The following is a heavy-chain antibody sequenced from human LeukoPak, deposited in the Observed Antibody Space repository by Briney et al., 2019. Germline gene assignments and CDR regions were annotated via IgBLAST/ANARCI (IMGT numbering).Heavy chain of an antibody. Sequence: RTGGSLRFSCAASGFTFDDYGMSWVRQAPGKGLEWVSGINWNGGSTGYADSVKGRFTISRDNAKNPLYLQMNSLRAEDTALYYCARGEWANYSNGLSYYYYYYMDVWGKGTTVTVSS. D-gene: IGHD4-11*01. J-gene: IGHJ6*03. CDR1: GFTFDDYG. CDR2: INWNGGST. V-gene: IGHV3-20*04. CDR3: ARGEWANYSNGLSYYYYYYMDV.